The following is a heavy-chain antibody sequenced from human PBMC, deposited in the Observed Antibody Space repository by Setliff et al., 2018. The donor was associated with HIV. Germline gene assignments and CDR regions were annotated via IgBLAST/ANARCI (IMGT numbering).Heavy chain of an antibody. CDR3: ARVSCSSWYSIPRYYYYSMDV. CDR1: GGSFSGYC. V-gene: IGHV4-34*01. Sequence: SETLSLPCAVYGGSFSGYCWSWSRQPPGKGLEWIGEIQHSGRINYNPYLRSRVTTSVDTSKNQFSRRLRSVTAADTAGYYCARVSCSSWYSIPRYYYYSMDVWGNGTTVTVSS. CDR2: IQHSGRI. J-gene: IGHJ6*03. D-gene: IGHD6-13*01.